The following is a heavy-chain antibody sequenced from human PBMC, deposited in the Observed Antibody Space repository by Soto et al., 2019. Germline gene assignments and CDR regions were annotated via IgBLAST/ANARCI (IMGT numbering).Heavy chain of an antibody. CDR3: ARGVAGRGFDL. J-gene: IGHJ4*02. D-gene: IGHD6-19*01. V-gene: IGHV6-1*01. CDR2: TYYRSNWRH. Sequence: PSQTLSLTFAISGDSVSSNTSAWNWIRSSPSRGLEWLGRTYYRSNWRHDYAVSVKSRITVNPDTSKNHFSLQLNSVTPDDTAVYYCARGVAGRGFDLWGQGTMVTVSS. CDR1: GDSVSSNTSA.